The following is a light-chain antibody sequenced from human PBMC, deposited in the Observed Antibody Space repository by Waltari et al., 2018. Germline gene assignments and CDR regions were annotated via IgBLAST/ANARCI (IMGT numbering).Light chain of an antibody. J-gene: IGKJ3*01. V-gene: IGKV1-39*01. CDR1: QSISSY. CDR3: QQSYSTPHFT. CDR2: AAS. Sequence: DIQMTQSPSSLSASVGDRVTITCRASQSISSYLNWYQQKPGKAPKLLIYAASSLQSGVPSRFSGSRSGTDFTLTISSLQPEDFATYYCQQSYSTPHFTFGPGTKVDIK.